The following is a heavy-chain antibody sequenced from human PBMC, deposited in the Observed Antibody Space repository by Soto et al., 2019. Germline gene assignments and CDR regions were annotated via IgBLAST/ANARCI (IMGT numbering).Heavy chain of an antibody. J-gene: IGHJ5*02. CDR1: GFSFTGYY. V-gene: IGHV1-2*02. Sequence: ASVKLSFKASGFSFTGYYIHWLRQARGQGLEWMGWINAHSGGTEYAQKFQGRVTLTRDTSIATAYLTLTSLTSDDTALYYCAKDLTRQLAYWLDPWGQGTQVTVSS. CDR3: AKDLTRQLAYWLDP. D-gene: IGHD6-6*01. CDR2: INAHSGGT.